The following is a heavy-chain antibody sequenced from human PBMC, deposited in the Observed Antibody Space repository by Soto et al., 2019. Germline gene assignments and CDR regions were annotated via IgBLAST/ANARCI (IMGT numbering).Heavy chain of an antibody. D-gene: IGHD6-13*01. CDR1: GGTFSSYG. J-gene: IGHJ4*02. CDR2: IIPILGTA. V-gene: IGHV1-69*01. CDR3: ARDSHSAQPGGY. Sequence: QVQLVQSGAEVKKPGSSVKVSSKASGGTFSSYGISWVRQAPGQGLEWMGGIIPILGTANYAQKFQGRVTITADESTSTAYMELSSLRSEDTAVYYCARDSHSAQPGGYWGQGTLVTVSS.